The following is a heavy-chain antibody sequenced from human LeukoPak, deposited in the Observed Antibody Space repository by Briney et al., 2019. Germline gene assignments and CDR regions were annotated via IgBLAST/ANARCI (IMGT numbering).Heavy chain of an antibody. Sequence: GGSLRLSCVASGFTFDDYGMNWVRQAPGKGLEWVAGINWNGGSTGYADSVKGRFTISRDNAKNSLYLQMNSLRAEDTALYYCARERYGSGNFDYWGQGTLVTVSS. CDR3: ARERYGSGNFDY. D-gene: IGHD3-10*01. CDR2: INWNGGST. CDR1: GFTFDDYG. J-gene: IGHJ4*02. V-gene: IGHV3-20*04.